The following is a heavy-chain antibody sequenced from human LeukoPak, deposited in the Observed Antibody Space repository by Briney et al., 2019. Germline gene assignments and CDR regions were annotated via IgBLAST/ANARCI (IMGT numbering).Heavy chain of an antibody. CDR1: GFTFSSYW. Sequence: PGGSLRLSCAASGFTFSSYWMSWVRQAPGKGLEWVANIKQDGSETYYVDSVKGRFTISRDNAKNLLYLEMNSLRAEDTALYYCARVDGSSSCPDYWGQGTLVT. D-gene: IGHD6-13*01. CDR3: ARVDGSSSCPDY. V-gene: IGHV3-7*01. CDR2: IKQDGSET. J-gene: IGHJ4*02.